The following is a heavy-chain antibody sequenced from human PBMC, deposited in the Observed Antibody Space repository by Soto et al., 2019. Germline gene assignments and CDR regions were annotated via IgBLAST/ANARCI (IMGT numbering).Heavy chain of an antibody. CDR1: GFTFNNYG. Sequence: QVQLVESGGGVVQPGRSLRLSCVASGFTFNNYGMHWVRQAPGKGLELIVVISFDGGNTYYADSVKGRFTISRDNSKNTLYLQMTTLRGEDTAVYYCAKQTGPGSYYHVGSGGHVDYWGQGTLVTVSS. CDR3: AKQTGPGSYYHVGSGGHVDY. J-gene: IGHJ4*02. D-gene: IGHD3-10*01. V-gene: IGHV3-30*18. CDR2: ISFDGGNT.